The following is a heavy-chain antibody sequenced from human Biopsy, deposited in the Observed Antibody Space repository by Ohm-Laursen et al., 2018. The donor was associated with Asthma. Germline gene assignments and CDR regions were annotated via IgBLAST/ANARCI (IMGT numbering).Heavy chain of an antibody. CDR2: IYHSGST. D-gene: IGHD5-24*01. CDR1: VGSISSGGYS. V-gene: IGHV4-30-2*01. J-gene: IGHJ4*02. Sequence: TLSLTCAVSVGSISSGGYSWSWIRQPPGKGLEWIGYIYHSGSTYYNPSLKSRVTISVDRSKNQFSLKLSSVTAADTAVYYCARVKDGYNFGYWGQGTLVTVSS. CDR3: ARVKDGYNFGY.